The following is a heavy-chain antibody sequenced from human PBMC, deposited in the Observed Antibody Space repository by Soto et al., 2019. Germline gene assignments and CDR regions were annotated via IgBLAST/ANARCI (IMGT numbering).Heavy chain of an antibody. CDR3: AKDMRGIAVAGHYYYYGMDV. D-gene: IGHD6-19*01. CDR1: GFTFSSYG. Sequence: PGGSLRLSCAASGFTFSSYGMHWVRQAPGKGLEWVAVISYDGSNKYYADSVKGRFTISRVNSKNTLYLQMNSLRAEDTAVYYCAKDMRGIAVAGHYYYYGMDVWGQGTTVTVSS. J-gene: IGHJ6*02. CDR2: ISYDGSNK. V-gene: IGHV3-30*18.